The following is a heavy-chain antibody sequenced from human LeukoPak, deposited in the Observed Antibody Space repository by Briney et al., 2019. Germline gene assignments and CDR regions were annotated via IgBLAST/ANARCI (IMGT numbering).Heavy chain of an antibody. J-gene: IGHJ4*02. V-gene: IGHV4-59*01. D-gene: IGHD3-22*01. Sequence: SETLSLTCTVSGGSISSYYWSWIRQPPGKGLEWIGYIYYSGSTNYNPSLKSRVTISVDTSKNQFSLKLSSVTAADTAVYYCVRSISMYYYDSSGHWGQGTLVTVSS. CDR3: VRSISMYYYDSSGH. CDR2: IYYSGST. CDR1: GGSISSYY.